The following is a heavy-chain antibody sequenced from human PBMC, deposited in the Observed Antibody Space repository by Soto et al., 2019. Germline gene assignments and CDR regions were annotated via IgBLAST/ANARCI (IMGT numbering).Heavy chain of an antibody. CDR2: IYPGDSDT. D-gene: IGHD2-15*01. CDR3: ARAPLGYCSGGSCYFDAFDI. CDR1: GYSFTSYW. Sequence: GESLKISCKGSGYSFTSYWIGWVRQMPGKGLEWLGIIYPGDSDTRYSPSFQGQVTISADKSISTAYLQWSSLKASDTAMYYCARAPLGYCSGGSCYFDAFDIRGQGTMVTVSS. J-gene: IGHJ3*02. V-gene: IGHV5-51*01.